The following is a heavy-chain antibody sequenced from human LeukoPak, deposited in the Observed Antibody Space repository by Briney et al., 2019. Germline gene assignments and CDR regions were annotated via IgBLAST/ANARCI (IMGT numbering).Heavy chain of an antibody. CDR3: ARWWSSSWEGYFDY. CDR1: GFTVSSNY. J-gene: IGHJ4*02. D-gene: IGHD6-13*01. V-gene: IGHV3-66*01. Sequence: GGSLRLSCAASGFTVSSNYMSWVRQAPGKGLEWVSVIYSGGSTYYADSVKGRFTISRDNSKNTLYLQMNSLRAEDTAVYYCARWWSSSWEGYFDYWGQGTLVTVSS. CDR2: IYSGGST.